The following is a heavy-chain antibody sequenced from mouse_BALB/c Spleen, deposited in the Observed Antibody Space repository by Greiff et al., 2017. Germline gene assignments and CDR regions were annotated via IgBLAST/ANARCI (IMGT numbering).Heavy chain of an antibody. D-gene: IGHD2-4*01. CDR1: GFTFSSYA. J-gene: IGHJ4*01. CDR3: ARMGSTMITTYAMDY. CDR2: ISSGGST. Sequence: EVMLVESGGGLVKPGGSLKLSCAASGFTFSSYAMSWVRQTPEKRLEWVASISSGGSTYYPDSVKGRFTISRDNARNILYLQMSSLRSEDTAMYYCARMGSTMITTYAMDYWGQGTSVTVSS. V-gene: IGHV5-6-5*01.